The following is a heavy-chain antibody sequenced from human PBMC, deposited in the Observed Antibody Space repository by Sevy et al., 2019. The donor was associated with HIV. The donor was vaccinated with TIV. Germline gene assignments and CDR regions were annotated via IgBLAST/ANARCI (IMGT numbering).Heavy chain of an antibody. CDR1: GFTFSSYA. V-gene: IGHV3-64D*06. CDR2: ISSNGGST. D-gene: IGHD5-18*01. Sequence: GGSLRLSCSASGFTFSSYAMHWVRQAPGKGLEYVSAISSNGGSTYYADSVKGRFTISRENSKNTLYLKMSSLRAEDTAVYYCVKLLVDTAMGGDTFDYWGQGTLVTVSS. J-gene: IGHJ4*02. CDR3: VKLLVDTAMGGDTFDY.